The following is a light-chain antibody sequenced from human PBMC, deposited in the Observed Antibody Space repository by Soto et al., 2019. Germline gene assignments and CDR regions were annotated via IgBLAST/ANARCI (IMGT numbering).Light chain of an antibody. J-gene: IGKJ2*01. CDR1: QSLRSSY. V-gene: IGKV3-20*01. CDR2: GAS. CDR3: QQFDNSPLYT. Sequence: DIVLTQSPVTLSLSPGERATLSCRASQSLRSSYLAWYQQKPGQAPRLLMYGASNRATGFPDRFSGSGSGTDFTLTISRLEPDDFAVYYCHCQQFDNSPLYTFGQGTKLESK.